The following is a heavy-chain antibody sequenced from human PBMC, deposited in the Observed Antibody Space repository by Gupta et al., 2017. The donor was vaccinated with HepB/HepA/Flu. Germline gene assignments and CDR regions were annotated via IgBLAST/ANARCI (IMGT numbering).Heavy chain of an antibody. J-gene: IGHJ4*02. D-gene: IGHD3-22*01. CDR1: GFTFSSFG. CDR2: ISFDGSEK. Sequence: QVQLVESGGGVVKPGRSLRLSCAASGFTFSSFGMHWVRRAPGKGLEWVAVISFDGSEKFFADSVKGRFTISRDNSKSTLYLQMNSLRAEDTAVYYCAKDRRYYDSSGYYYYFDNWGQGTLATVSS. V-gene: IGHV3-30*18. CDR3: AKDRRYYDSSGYYYYFDN.